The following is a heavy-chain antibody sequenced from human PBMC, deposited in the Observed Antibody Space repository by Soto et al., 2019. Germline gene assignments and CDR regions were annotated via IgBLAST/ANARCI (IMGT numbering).Heavy chain of an antibody. CDR3: VAVMSITGRPDY. D-gene: IGHD6-6*01. CDR2: IRNKPNDYAT. J-gene: IGHJ4*02. Sequence: EVKLVESGGGLVQPGGSLKLSCAASRFNFGGSALHWVRQASGKGLEWVGRIRNKPNDYATEYGASVKGRFVISREDSENMAYLQMNSLKNEDTAVYYCVAVMSITGRPDYWGQGTLVTVSS. CDR1: RFNFGGSA. V-gene: IGHV3-73*01.